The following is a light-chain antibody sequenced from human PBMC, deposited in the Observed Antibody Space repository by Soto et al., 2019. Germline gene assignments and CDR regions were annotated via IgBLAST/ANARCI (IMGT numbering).Light chain of an antibody. Sequence: EIVLTQSPGTLSLSPGERATLSCRASQSVSSTYIAWYQQNPGQAPRLLIYGASSRDTGIPDRFSGSGSGTDFPLTISRREPEDFAVYFCQQYGRSPPFTFGQGTKVEIK. V-gene: IGKV3-20*01. CDR2: GAS. CDR1: QSVSSTY. J-gene: IGKJ2*01. CDR3: QQYGRSPPFT.